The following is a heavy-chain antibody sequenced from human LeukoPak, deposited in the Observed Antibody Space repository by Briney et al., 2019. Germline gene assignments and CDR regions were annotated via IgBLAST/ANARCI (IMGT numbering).Heavy chain of an antibody. V-gene: IGHV1-8*01. CDR3: ARGGLRGHWFDP. J-gene: IGHJ5*02. CDR2: MNPNSGNT. D-gene: IGHD3-10*01. Sequence: ASVKVSCKASGYTFTSYDINWVRQAPGQGLEWMGWMNPNSGNTGYAQKFQGRVTMTRNTSINTAYMELSSLRSEDTAVYYCARGGLRGHWFDPWGQGTLVTVSS. CDR1: GYTFTSYD.